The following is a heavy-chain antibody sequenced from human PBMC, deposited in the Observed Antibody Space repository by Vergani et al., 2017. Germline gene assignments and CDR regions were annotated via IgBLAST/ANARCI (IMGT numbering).Heavy chain of an antibody. CDR2: ISGNNDDV. D-gene: IGHD2-21*01. V-gene: IGHV3-21*04. CDR3: AKGLYCGGDCSDYYYYYMDV. Sequence: EVQMVESGGGLVKPGGSLRLSCVASGFTFSHYSMNWVRQAPGKGLEWVSSISGNNDDVYYADSVKGRFTISRDNSKNTLYLQMNSLRAEDTAVYYCAKGLYCGGDCSDYYYYYMDVWGKGP. CDR1: GFTFSHYS. J-gene: IGHJ6*03.